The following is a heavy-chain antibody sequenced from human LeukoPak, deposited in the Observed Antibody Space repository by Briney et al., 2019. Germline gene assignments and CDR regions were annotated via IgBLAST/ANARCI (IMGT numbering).Heavy chain of an antibody. Sequence: PSETLSLICTVSGGSISSYYWSWIRQPAGKGLEWIGRINISGSTNYNPSLKSRVTMSVDTSKNQFSLKLSSVTAADTAVYYCARSKSKLLWFGELSYWGQGTLVTVSS. CDR2: INISGST. CDR1: GGSISSYY. V-gene: IGHV4-4*07. CDR3: ARSKSKLLWFGELSY. J-gene: IGHJ4*02. D-gene: IGHD3-10*01.